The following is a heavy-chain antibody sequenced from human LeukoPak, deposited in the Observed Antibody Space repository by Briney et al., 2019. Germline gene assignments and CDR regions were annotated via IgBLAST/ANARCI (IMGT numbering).Heavy chain of an antibody. CDR2: ISGSGGST. CDR3: AKALVGITTFDS. D-gene: IGHD1-26*01. Sequence: GGSLRLSCVASGFPFSSYALSWVRQAQGKGLEWFSAISGSGGSTYYADSVKGRFTISRDNSKNTLYLQMNSLRAEDTAVYHCAKALVGITTFDSWGQGTLVTVSS. J-gene: IGHJ4*02. CDR1: GFPFSSYA. V-gene: IGHV3-23*01.